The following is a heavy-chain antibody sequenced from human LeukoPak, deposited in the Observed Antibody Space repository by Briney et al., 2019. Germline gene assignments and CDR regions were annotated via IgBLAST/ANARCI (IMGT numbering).Heavy chain of an antibody. CDR3: ARDKAGKYYDSSYSFDF. CDR1: GFTLSPYA. Sequence: PGGSLRLSCAASGFTLSPYAMHWVRQAPGKGLEWVAVISYDGTKKDYTDTVKGRFTMSRDNSENTLYMQMNSLRVEDTAVYYCARDKAGKYYDSSYSFDFWGQGTLVTVSS. CDR2: ISYDGTKK. J-gene: IGHJ4*02. D-gene: IGHD3-22*01. V-gene: IGHV3-30-3*01.